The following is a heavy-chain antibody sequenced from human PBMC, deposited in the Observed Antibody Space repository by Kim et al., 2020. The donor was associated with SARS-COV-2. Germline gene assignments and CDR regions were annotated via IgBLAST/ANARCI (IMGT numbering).Heavy chain of an antibody. CDR3: ARESEVNSGSAAGFDY. CDR1: GGTFSSYA. J-gene: IGHJ4*02. V-gene: IGHV1-69*13. D-gene: IGHD6-13*01. Sequence: SVKVSCKASGGTFSSYAISWVRQAPGQGLEWMGGIIPIFGTANYAQKFQGRVTITADESTSTAYMELSSLRSEDTAVYYCARESEVNSGSAAGFDYWGQGTLVTVSS. CDR2: IIPIFGTA.